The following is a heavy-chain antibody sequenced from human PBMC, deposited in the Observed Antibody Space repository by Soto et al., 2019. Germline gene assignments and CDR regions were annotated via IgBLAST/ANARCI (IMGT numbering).Heavy chain of an antibody. D-gene: IGHD6-19*01. J-gene: IGHJ4*02. V-gene: IGHV3-30-3*01. Sequence: QVQLVESGGGVVQPGRSLRLSCAASGFTFSSYAMHWVRQAPGKGLEWVAVISYDGSNKYYADSVKGRFTISRDNSKNTLYLQMNSVRAEDTAVYYCARTRRAGAELDYWGQGTLVTVSS. CDR2: ISYDGSNK. CDR3: ARTRRAGAELDY. CDR1: GFTFSSYA.